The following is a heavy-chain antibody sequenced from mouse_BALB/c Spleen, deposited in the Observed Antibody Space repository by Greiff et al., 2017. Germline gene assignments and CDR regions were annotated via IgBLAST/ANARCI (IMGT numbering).Heavy chain of an antibody. CDR2: ISSGSSTI. Sequence: EVKLQESGGGLVQPGGSRKLSCAASGFTFSSFGMHWVRQAPEKGLEWVAYISSGSSTIYYADTVKGRFTISRDNPKNTLFLQMTSLRSEDTAMYYCARGNYGSVPYAMDYWGQGTSVTVSS. D-gene: IGHD1-1*01. V-gene: IGHV5-17*02. CDR1: GFTFSSFG. CDR3: ARGNYGSVPYAMDY. J-gene: IGHJ4*01.